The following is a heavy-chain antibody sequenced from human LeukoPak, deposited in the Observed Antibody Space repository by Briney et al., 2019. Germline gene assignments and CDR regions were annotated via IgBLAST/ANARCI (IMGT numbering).Heavy chain of an antibody. D-gene: IGHD3-16*01. CDR2: INHSGST. J-gene: IGHJ4*02. Sequence: PSETLSLTCAVYGGSFSGYYWSWIRQPPGKGLEWIGEINHSGSTYYNPSLKSRVTISVDTSKNQFSLQLNSVTPEDTAVYYCARALGEQRGNKYYFDYWGQGTLVTVSS. CDR1: GGSFSGYY. CDR3: ARALGEQRGNKYYFDY. V-gene: IGHV4-34*01.